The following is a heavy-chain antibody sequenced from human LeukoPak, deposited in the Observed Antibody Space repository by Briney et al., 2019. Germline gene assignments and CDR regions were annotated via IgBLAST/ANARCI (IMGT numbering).Heavy chain of an antibody. J-gene: IGHJ4*02. CDR2: IYYSGST. CDR3: ARTVGGYSSPSLLHF. Sequence: PSETLSLTCTVSGGSISSYYWSWIRQPPGKGLEWIGYIYYSGSTNYNPSLKSRVTISVDTSKNQFSLKLTSVTAADTAVYYCARTVGGYSSPSLLHFWGQGALVTVSS. CDR1: GGSISSYY. D-gene: IGHD6-6*01. V-gene: IGHV4-59*01.